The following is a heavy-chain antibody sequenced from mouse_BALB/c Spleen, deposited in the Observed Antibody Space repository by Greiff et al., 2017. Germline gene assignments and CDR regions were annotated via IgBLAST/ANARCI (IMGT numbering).Heavy chain of an antibody. CDR3: AELGRGY. J-gene: IGHJ2*01. D-gene: IGHD4-1*01. V-gene: IGHV3-6*02. CDR1: GYSITSGYY. Sequence: VQLQQSGPGLVKPSQSLSLTCSVTGYSITSGYYWNWIRQFPGNKLEWMGYISYDGSNNYNPSLKNRISITRDTSKNQFFLKLNSVTTEDTATYYCAELGRGYWGQGTTLTVSS. CDR2: ISYDGSN.